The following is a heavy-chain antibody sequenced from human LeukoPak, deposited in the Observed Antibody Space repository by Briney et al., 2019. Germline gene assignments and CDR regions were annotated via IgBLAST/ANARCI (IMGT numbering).Heavy chain of an antibody. CDR3: AKDAGMGGAFDY. J-gene: IGHJ4*02. CDR1: GFTISSYG. D-gene: IGHD1-26*01. V-gene: IGHV3-30*18. Sequence: GGSLRLSCAASGFTISSYGMHWVRQAPGKGLEWVAVISYDGSNKYYADSVKGRFTISRDNSKNTLYLQMNSLRAEDTAVYYCAKDAGMGGAFDYWGQGTLVTVSS. CDR2: ISYDGSNK.